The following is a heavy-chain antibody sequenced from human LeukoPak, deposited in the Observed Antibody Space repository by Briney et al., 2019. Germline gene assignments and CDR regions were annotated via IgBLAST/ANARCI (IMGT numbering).Heavy chain of an antibody. CDR3: ARSDPVNAFDI. CDR1: GFTVSSNY. J-gene: IGHJ3*02. Sequence: VGSLRLSCAASGFTVSSNYMSWARQAPGKGLEWVSVIYSGGSTYYADYVKGRFTISRDNSKNTLYLQMNSLRAEDTAVYYCARSDPVNAFDIWGQGTMVTVSS. CDR2: IYSGGST. V-gene: IGHV3-53*01.